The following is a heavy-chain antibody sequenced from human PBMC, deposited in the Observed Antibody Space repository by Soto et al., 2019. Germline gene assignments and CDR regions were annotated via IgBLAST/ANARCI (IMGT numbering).Heavy chain of an antibody. D-gene: IGHD3-10*01. CDR2: IYTSGST. CDR1: GGSISSYY. CDR3: ARERITMVRGVIAFDYGMDV. J-gene: IGHJ6*02. Sequence: GPKPPSETLSLTCTVSGGSISSYYWSWIRQPAGKGLEWIGRIYTSGSTNYNPSLKSRVTMSVDTSKNQFSLKLSSVTAADTAVYYCARERITMVRGVIAFDYGMDVWGQGTTVTVSS. V-gene: IGHV4-4*07.